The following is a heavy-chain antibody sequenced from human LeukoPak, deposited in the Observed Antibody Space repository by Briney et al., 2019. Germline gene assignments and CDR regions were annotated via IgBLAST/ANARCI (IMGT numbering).Heavy chain of an antibody. J-gene: IGHJ4*02. V-gene: IGHV4-4*07. Sequence: PSETLSLTCTVSGGSISSYYWNWIRQPAGKGLEGIGRIYTSGSTNYNPSLKSRVTISVDKSKNQFFRKLSSVTAADTAVYYCARDGYSGSYFFDYWGQGTLVTVSS. CDR1: GGSISSYY. D-gene: IGHD1-26*01. CDR3: ARDGYSGSYFFDY. CDR2: IYTSGST.